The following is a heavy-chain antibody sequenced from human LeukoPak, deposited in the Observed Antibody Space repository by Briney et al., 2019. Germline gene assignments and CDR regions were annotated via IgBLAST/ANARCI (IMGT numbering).Heavy chain of an antibody. CDR3: ARHERWLQPSFDY. CDR2: INHSGST. V-gene: IGHV4-34*01. Sequence: ASETLSRTGAVYGGSFSGYYWSWIRQPPGKGLEWIGEINHSGSTNYNPSLKSRVTIAVDTSKNQFSLKQSSVTAADTAVYYCARHERWLQPSFDYWGQGTLVTVSS. J-gene: IGHJ4*02. D-gene: IGHD5-24*01. CDR1: GGSFSGYY.